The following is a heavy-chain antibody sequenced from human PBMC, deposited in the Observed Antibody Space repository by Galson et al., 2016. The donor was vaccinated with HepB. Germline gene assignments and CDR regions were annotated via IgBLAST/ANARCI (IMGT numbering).Heavy chain of an antibody. CDR3: TTDSYNYGSGFDI. CDR2: IKSKLDGGTT. D-gene: IGHD5-24*01. V-gene: IGHV3-15*01. J-gene: IGHJ3*02. Sequence: SLRLSCAASGFTFRKAWMTWVRQAPGKGLEWLGRIKSKLDGGTTDYAAPVRGRFTISRDDPKDTAYLQVKSLKTEDTGVYYWTTDSYNYGSGFDIWGQGTIVTVSS. CDR1: GFTFRKAW.